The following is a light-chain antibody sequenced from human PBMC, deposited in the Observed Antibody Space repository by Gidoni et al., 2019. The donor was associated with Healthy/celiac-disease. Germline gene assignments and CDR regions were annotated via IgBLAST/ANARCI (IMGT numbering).Light chain of an antibody. V-gene: IGKV1-33*01. CDR1: QDSSNY. Sequence: DIQMTQSQSSLSASVGDRVTITCQASQDSSNYLNWYQQKPGKAPKLLIYDASNWETGVPARFSGSGSGTDFTFTISSLQPEDIATYYCQQYDNLPWTFGQGTKVEIK. J-gene: IGKJ1*01. CDR3: QQYDNLPWT. CDR2: DAS.